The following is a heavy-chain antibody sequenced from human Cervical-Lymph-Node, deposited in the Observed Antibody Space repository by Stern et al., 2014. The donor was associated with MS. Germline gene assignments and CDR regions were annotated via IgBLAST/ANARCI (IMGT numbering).Heavy chain of an antibody. CDR3: AKESILVA. D-gene: IGHD2-21*01. CDR2: ISWNSGSI. J-gene: IGHJ5*02. Sequence: EVQLVESGGGLVQPGRSLRLSCAASGFTFDDYAMHWVRQAPGQGLEWVSGISWNSGSIGYADSVKGRFTISRDNAKNSLYLQMNSLRAEDTALYYCAKESILVAWGQGTLVTVSS. V-gene: IGHV3-9*01. CDR1: GFTFDDYA.